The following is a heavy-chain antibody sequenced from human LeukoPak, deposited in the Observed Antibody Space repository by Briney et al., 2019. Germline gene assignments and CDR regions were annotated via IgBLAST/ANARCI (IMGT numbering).Heavy chain of an antibody. CDR3: ARDITGGEDY. Sequence: ASVKVSCKASGYTSTRYSITWFRQAPGQGLEWMGWIGGDNGDTKYPQKFQDRVTVTTDTSSTTVYMELRSLRSDDTAVYYCARDITGGEDYWGQGTLVTVSS. V-gene: IGHV1-18*01. CDR1: GYTSTRYS. CDR2: IGGDNGDT. D-gene: IGHD1-20*01. J-gene: IGHJ4*02.